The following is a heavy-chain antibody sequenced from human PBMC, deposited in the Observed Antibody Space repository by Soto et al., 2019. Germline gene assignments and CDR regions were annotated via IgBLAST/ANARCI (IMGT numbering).Heavy chain of an antibody. CDR3: ARDRGYDAHDYYYNAMDV. CDR1: GFTFSSYS. V-gene: IGHV3-48*01. CDR2: ISSSSSTI. D-gene: IGHD2-15*01. Sequence: PGGSLILSCAASGFTFSSYSMNWVRQAPGKGLEWVSYISSSSSTIYYADSVKGRFTISRDNAKNSLYLQMNSLRAEDTAVYYCARDRGYDAHDYYYNAMDVWGQGTMVTVSS. J-gene: IGHJ6*02.